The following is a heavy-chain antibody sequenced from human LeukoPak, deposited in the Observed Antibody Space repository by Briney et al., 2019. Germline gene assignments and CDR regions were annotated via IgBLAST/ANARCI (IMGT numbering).Heavy chain of an antibody. V-gene: IGHV4-39*02. CDR1: GGSINSTNYY. CDR2: IYYSGRT. J-gene: IGHJ4*02. CDR3: AREFKRITILYYFDY. D-gene: IGHD3-9*01. Sequence: PSETLSLTCTVSGGSINSTNYYWGWIRQPPGKGLEWIGNIYYSGRTYYNPSLKNRVTISVDTSKNQFSLMLSSVTAADAAVYYCAREFKRITILYYFDYWGQGTLVTVSS.